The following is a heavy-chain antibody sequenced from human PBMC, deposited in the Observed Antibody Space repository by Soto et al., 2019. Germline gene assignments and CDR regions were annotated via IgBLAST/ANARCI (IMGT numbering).Heavy chain of an antibody. Sequence: SVKVSCKASGGTFSSYAISWVRQAPGQGLEWMGGIIPIFGTANYAQKFQGRVTITADESTSTAYMELSSLRSEDTAVYYCAREGDQSGGSWGGMDVWGQGTTVTVSS. D-gene: IGHD2-15*01. V-gene: IGHV1-69*13. J-gene: IGHJ6*02. CDR1: GGTFSSYA. CDR2: IIPIFGTA. CDR3: AREGDQSGGSWGGMDV.